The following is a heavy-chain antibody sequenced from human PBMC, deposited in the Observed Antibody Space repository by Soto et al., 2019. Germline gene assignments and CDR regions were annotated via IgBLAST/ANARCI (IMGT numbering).Heavy chain of an antibody. Sequence: PSETLSLTCTVSGGSISSSSYYWGWIRQPPGKGLEWIGSIYYSGSTYYNPSLKSRVTISVDTSKNQFSLKLSSVTAADTAVYYCARRKRPGDYFDYWGQGTLVTAPQ. CDR2: IYYSGST. CDR1: GGSISSSSYY. CDR3: ARRKRPGDYFDY. J-gene: IGHJ4*02. D-gene: IGHD6-25*01. V-gene: IGHV4-39*01.